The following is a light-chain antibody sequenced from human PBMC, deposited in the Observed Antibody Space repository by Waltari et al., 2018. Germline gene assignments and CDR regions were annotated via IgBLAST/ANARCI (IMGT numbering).Light chain of an antibody. CDR1: RSNIGAGYD. V-gene: IGLV1-40*01. Sequence: QSVLTRPPSVSGAPGHSVTISCTGSRSNIGAGYDVHWYQQLPGAAPKLLIYAFSNRPSGVPDRFYGSKSGTSASLAINGLQAEDEAVYYCQSYDSSLSAVFGGGTKVTVL. CDR2: AFS. J-gene: IGLJ3*02. CDR3: QSYDSSLSAV.